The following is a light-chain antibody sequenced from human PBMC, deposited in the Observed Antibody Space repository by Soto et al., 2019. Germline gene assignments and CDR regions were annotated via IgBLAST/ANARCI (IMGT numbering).Light chain of an antibody. J-gene: IGKJ2*01. CDR2: DAS. CDR3: QQYNSWPYT. CDR1: QSVNTN. Sequence: EIVMTQSPATLSGSPGERASLSGRASQSVNTNLAWYQQKPGQAPRLLIYDASTRATGIPASFSGSGSGTEFTLTIRSLQSEDSAVYYCQQYNSWPYTFGQGTKVDIK. V-gene: IGKV3-15*01.